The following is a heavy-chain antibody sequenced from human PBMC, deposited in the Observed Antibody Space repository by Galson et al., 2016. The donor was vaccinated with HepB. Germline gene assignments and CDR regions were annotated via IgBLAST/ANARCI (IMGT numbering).Heavy chain of an antibody. CDR2: IIPAFGTP. D-gene: IGHD5-12*01. V-gene: IGHV1-69*13. Sequence: SVKVSCKASGDTFNSYAISWVRQAPGQGLEWLGGIIPAFGTPHSAQKFQDRVTLTADGSTSTVYMELRSLVHEDTAGYYGARKASGYDWGGDYDFGYWGKVTLVTVSS. CDR1: GDTFNSYA. J-gene: IGHJ4*02. CDR3: ARKASGYDWGGDYDFGY.